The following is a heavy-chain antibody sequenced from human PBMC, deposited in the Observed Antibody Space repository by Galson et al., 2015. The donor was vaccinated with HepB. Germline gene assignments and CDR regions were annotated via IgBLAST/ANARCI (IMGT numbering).Heavy chain of an antibody. Sequence: SLRLSCAASGFNVSSNYVSWVRQAPGKGLEWVGRIKSKTYGETTDYAAHVKGRFTISRDDSKKTLYLQMNNLKAEDTAVFYCATGEDGHSYWGQGTLVTVSA. V-gene: IGHV3-15*01. CDR2: IKSKTYGETT. D-gene: IGHD5-24*01. CDR3: ATGEDGHSY. J-gene: IGHJ4*02. CDR1: GFNVSSNY.